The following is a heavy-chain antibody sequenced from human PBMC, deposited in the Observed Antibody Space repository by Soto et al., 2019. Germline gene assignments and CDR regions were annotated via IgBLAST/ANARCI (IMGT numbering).Heavy chain of an antibody. Sequence: DVQLVESGGGLVQPGGSLKLSCATSGFTFSGTAMHWVRQASGKGLEWVGRIRTKPNNYATTYAASVTGRFTISRDNSKNTMYQQMNSLKTEETAVYYCTRPGDPYGYAEAFDSWGQGALVTVSS. D-gene: IGHD5-18*01. V-gene: IGHV3-73*02. CDR2: IRTKPNNYAT. CDR3: TRPGDPYGYAEAFDS. J-gene: IGHJ4*02. CDR1: GFTFSGTA.